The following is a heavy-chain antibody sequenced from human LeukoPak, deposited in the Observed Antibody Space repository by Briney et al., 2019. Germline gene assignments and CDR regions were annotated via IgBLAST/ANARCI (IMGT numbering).Heavy chain of an antibody. CDR3: AKDPAFTGTDDRWFDP. J-gene: IGHJ5*02. V-gene: IGHV3-30*02. D-gene: IGHD1-1*01. CDR2: IQYDGSNQ. Sequence: GGSLRLSCAASGFLFSSYGMHWVRQAPGKGLEWVAFIQYDGSNQYYADSVKGRFTISRDNSKNTLYLQMNSLRAEDSAVYYCAKDPAFTGTDDRWFDPWGQGTLVTVSS. CDR1: GFLFSSYG.